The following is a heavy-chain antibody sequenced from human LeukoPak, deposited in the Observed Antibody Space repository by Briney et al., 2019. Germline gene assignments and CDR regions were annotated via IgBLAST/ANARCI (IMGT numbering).Heavy chain of an antibody. Sequence: ASVKVSRMVSVYTLTELSMHWVRQAPGKGLEWMGGFDPEDGETIYAQKFQGRVTMTEDTSTDTDYMELSSLRSEDTAVYYCATVGGDYWGQGTLVTVSS. J-gene: IGHJ4*02. CDR2: FDPEDGET. CDR3: ATVGGDY. V-gene: IGHV1-24*01. CDR1: VYTLTELS.